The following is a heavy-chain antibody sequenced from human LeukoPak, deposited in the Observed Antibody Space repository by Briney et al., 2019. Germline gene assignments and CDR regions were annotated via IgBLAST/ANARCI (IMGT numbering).Heavy chain of an antibody. CDR3: ARQFPLYDSSGYYPTTFDY. V-gene: IGHV4-59*08. D-gene: IGHD3-22*01. J-gene: IGHJ4*02. Sequence: SETLSLTCTVSGGSISSYYWSWIRQPPGRGLEWIGYIYYSGSTNYNPSLKSRVTISVDTSKNQFSLKLSSVTAADTAVYYCARQFPLYDSSGYYPTTFDYWGQGTLVTVSS. CDR1: GGSISSYY. CDR2: IYYSGST.